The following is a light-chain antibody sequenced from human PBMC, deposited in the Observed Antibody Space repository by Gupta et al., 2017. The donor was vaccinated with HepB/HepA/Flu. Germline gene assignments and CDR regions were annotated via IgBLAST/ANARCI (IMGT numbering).Light chain of an antibody. CDR2: GTS. J-gene: IGKJ3*01. CDR1: QSVTSW. V-gene: IGKV1-12*01. CDR3: QQADGVHPIFT. Sequence: DMQMTQSPSPRSASVGDRVTITCRASQSVTSWFAWYQQKPGQAPRLLIYGTSTLQSGVPSRFSGSSSGTDLTLTINSLQPEDFATYYCQQADGVHPIFTFGPGTIVDV.